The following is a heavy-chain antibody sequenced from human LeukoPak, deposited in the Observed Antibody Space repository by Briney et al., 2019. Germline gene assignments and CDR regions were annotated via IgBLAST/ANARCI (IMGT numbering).Heavy chain of an antibody. CDR2: ISWNSGSI. J-gene: IGHJ4*02. CDR3: AREGTQWLPFDY. V-gene: IGHV3-9*01. D-gene: IGHD3-22*01. Sequence: GGSLRLSCAASGFTFDDHGMHWVRQAPGKGLEWVSGISWNSGSIAYADSVRGRFTISRDNAKNSLYLQMNSLRAEDTAVYYCAREGTQWLPFDYWGQGTLVTVSS. CDR1: GFTFDDHG.